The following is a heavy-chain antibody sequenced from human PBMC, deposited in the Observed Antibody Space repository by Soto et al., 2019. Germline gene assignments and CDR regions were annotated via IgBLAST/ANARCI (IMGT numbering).Heavy chain of an antibody. D-gene: IGHD3-3*02. CDR1: GGTFRTSA. V-gene: IGHV1-69*12. CDR3: ARDKDRPQLGGNYYYILDV. Sequence: QVQLVQSGAEVKKPGSSVKVSCKASGGTFRTSAISWLRQAPGQGLECVGGIMPVFRRPKYAQNFQGRVTISADESTSTAYMELSSLRSDDTAVYYCARDKDRPQLGGNYYYILDVWGQGTAVTVSS. CDR2: IMPVFRRP. J-gene: IGHJ6*02.